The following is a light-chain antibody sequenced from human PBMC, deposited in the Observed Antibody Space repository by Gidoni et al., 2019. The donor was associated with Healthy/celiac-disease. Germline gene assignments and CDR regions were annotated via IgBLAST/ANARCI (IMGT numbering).Light chain of an antibody. CDR3: QQLNSYPRVT. Sequence: DIHLTQSPSFLSASVGDRVTIPCRASQGISSYLAWYQQKPGKAPKLLIYAASTLQSGVPSRFSGSGSGTEFTLTISSLQPEDFATYYCQQLNSYPRVTFGPGTKVDIK. CDR2: AAS. CDR1: QGISSY. J-gene: IGKJ3*01. V-gene: IGKV1-9*01.